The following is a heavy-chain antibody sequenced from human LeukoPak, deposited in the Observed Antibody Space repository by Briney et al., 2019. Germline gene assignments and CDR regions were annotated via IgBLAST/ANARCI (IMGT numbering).Heavy chain of an antibody. CDR3: ARKPDSSSWYSRFDH. CDR2: ISSSGSTI. J-gene: IGHJ5*02. V-gene: IGHV3-11*04. D-gene: IGHD6-13*01. CDR1: GFTFSDYY. Sequence: GGSLRLSCAASGFTFSDYYMSWVRQAPGKGLEWVSYISSSGSTIYYADSVKGRFTISRDNAKNSLYLQMNSLRAEDTAVYYCARKPDSSSWYSRFDHWGQGTLVTVSS.